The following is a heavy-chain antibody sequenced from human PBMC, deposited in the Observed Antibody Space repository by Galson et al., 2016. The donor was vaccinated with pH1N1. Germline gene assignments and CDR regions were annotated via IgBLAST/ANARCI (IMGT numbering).Heavy chain of an antibody. D-gene: IGHD1-26*01. CDR3: TRPNSGSYEEFWFDP. Sequence: SLRLSCAASGFTFSGSAMHWVRQASGKGLEWVGRIRSKADSYATAYAASVEGRLTISRDDTKNTAYLQMNSLKTEDTAVYYCTRPNSGSYEEFWFDPWGQGTLVTVSS. CDR1: GFTFSGSA. V-gene: IGHV3-73*01. CDR2: IRSKADSYAT. J-gene: IGHJ5*02.